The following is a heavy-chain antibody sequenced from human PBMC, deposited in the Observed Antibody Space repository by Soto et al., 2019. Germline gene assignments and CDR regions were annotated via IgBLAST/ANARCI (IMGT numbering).Heavy chain of an antibody. CDR3: ARDEGFSSGWYRIFDY. Sequence: GGSLRLSCAASGFTFSSYAMHWVRQAPGKGLEWVAVISYDGSNKYYADSVKGRFTISRDNSKNTLYLQMNSLRAEDTAVYYCARDEGFSSGWYRIFDYWGQGTLVTVSS. V-gene: IGHV3-30-3*01. D-gene: IGHD6-19*01. CDR1: GFTFSSYA. CDR2: ISYDGSNK. J-gene: IGHJ4*02.